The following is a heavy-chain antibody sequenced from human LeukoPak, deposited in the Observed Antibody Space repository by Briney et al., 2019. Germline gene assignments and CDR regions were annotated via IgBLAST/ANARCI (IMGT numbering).Heavy chain of an antibody. CDR1: GYTFTSYY. D-gene: IGHD6-19*01. J-gene: IGHJ4*02. Sequence: ASVKVSCKASGYTFTSYYMHRVRQAPGQGLEWMGWINPNSGGTNYAQKFQGRVTMTRDTSISTAYMELSRLRSDDTAVYYCARRASGWFPFDYWGQGTLVTVSS. CDR2: INPNSGGT. V-gene: IGHV1-2*02. CDR3: ARRASGWFPFDY.